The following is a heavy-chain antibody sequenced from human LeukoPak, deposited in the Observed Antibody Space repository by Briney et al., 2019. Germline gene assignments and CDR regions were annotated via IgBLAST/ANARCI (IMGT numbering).Heavy chain of an antibody. J-gene: IGHJ4*02. Sequence: GGSLRLSCAASGFTFSDHYMDWVRQAPGKGLEWVGRTRNKANSYTTEYAASVKGRFTISRDDSKNSLYLQMNSLKTEDTAVYYCARASGYYDSSGSLDYWGQGTLVTVSS. V-gene: IGHV3-72*01. D-gene: IGHD3-22*01. CDR1: GFTFSDHY. CDR2: TRNKANSYTT. CDR3: ARASGYYDSSGSLDY.